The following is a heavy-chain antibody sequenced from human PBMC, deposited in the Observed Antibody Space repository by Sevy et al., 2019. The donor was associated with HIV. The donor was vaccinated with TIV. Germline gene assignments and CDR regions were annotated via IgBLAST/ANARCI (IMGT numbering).Heavy chain of an antibody. V-gene: IGHV3-30-3*01. D-gene: IGHD6-13*01. J-gene: IGHJ4*02. CDR2: ISYDGSNK. CDR3: AREGSSSCADY. CDR1: GFTFSSYA. Sequence: GSLRLSCAASGFTFSSYAMHWVRQAPGKGLEWVAVISYDGSNKYYADSVKGRFTISRDNSKNTLYLQMNSLRAEDTAVYYCAREGSSSCADYWGQGTLVTVSS.